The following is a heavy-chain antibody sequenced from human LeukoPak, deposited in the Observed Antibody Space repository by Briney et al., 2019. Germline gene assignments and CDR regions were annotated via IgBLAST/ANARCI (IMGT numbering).Heavy chain of an antibody. J-gene: IGHJ4*02. CDR3: ARVLVFRGVIRLGGADY. CDR2: ISPSGGST. CDR1: GYTFTSYY. V-gene: IGHV1-46*01. Sequence: ASVKVSCKASGYTFTSYYMHWVRQAPGQGLEWMGIISPSGGSTSYAQKFQGRVTMTRDTSTSTVYMELSSLRSEDTAVYYCARVLVFRGVIRLGGADYWGQGTLVTVSS. D-gene: IGHD3-10*01.